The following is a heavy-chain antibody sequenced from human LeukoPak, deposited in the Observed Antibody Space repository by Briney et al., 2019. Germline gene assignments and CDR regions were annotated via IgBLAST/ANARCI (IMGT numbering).Heavy chain of an antibody. CDR1: GYTLTGLY. J-gene: IGHJ4*02. CDR2: INPNSGGT. CDR3: SGCPPTIVVVITTGDFVS. Sequence: ASVKVSCKASGYTLTGLYIHWVRQAPGQGLEWMGWINPNSGGTNYAQKFQGRVTMTRDTSISTAYMELRRLRSDDRAVYYCSGCPPTIVVVITTGDFVSWGQGALVTVSS. V-gene: IGHV1-2*02. D-gene: IGHD3-22*01.